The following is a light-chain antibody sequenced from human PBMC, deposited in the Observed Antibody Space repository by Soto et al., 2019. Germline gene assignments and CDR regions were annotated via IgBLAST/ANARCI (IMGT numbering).Light chain of an antibody. CDR3: KQYDNWPQT. V-gene: IGKV3-15*01. CDR1: QSVSSD. Sequence: EIVMTQSPATLSVSPGERATLSCRASQSVSSDLAWYQHKPGQAPRLLIYGASTRATGIPARFSGRGSGTEFTLTISSLQSVEFAVYYCKQYDNWPQTVGQGNKVDIK. J-gene: IGKJ1*01. CDR2: GAS.